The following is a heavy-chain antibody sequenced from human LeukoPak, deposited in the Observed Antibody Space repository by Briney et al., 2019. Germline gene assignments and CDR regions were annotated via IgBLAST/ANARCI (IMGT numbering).Heavy chain of an antibody. CDR1: GFTFDDYA. J-gene: IGHJ1*01. Sequence: PGRSLRLSCAASGFTFDDYAMHWVRQAPGKGLEWDSGISWNSGSIGYADSVKGRFTISRDNAKNSLYLQMNSLRAEDTALYYCAKAGSSSWYYEYFQHWGQGTLVTVSS. D-gene: IGHD6-13*01. CDR3: AKAGSSSWYYEYFQH. V-gene: IGHV3-9*01. CDR2: ISWNSGSI.